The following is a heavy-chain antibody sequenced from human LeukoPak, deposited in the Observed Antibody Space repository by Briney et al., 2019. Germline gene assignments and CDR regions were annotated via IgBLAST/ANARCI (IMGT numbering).Heavy chain of an antibody. J-gene: IGHJ4*02. Sequence: PGGSLRLSCAASGFTFSSHGMHWVRQAPGKGLEWVAFIRYDGSNKYYADSVKGRFTISRDNSKNTLYLQMNSLRAEDTAVYYCAKGRPRRYCSGTSCYTADYWGQGTLVTVSS. CDR2: IRYDGSNK. D-gene: IGHD2-2*02. V-gene: IGHV3-30*02. CDR3: AKGRPRRYCSGTSCYTADY. CDR1: GFTFSSHG.